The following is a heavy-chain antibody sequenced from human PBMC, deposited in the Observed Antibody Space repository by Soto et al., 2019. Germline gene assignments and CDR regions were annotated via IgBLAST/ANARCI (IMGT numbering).Heavy chain of an antibody. D-gene: IGHD3-22*01. CDR2: INAGNGNT. CDR3: ARSAVQYYYDSSGYSS. Sequence: ASVKVSCKASGYTFTSYAMHWVRQAPGQRPEWMGWINAGNGNTKYSQKFQGRVTITRDTSASTAYMELSSLRSEDTAVYYCARSAVQYYYDSSGYSSWGQGTLVTVSS. CDR1: GYTFTSYA. J-gene: IGHJ5*02. V-gene: IGHV1-3*01.